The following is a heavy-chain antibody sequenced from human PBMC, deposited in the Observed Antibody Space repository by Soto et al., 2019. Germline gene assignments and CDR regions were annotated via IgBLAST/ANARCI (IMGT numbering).Heavy chain of an antibody. V-gene: IGHV1-2*02. CDR2: INLKSGGT. Sequence: ASVKVSCKASGYTFTDYYMHWMRQAPGQGLEWLGWINLKSGGTTYTQNFRGRVTMTWDTSITTAFMELSRLMSDDTAVYYCARARADNWNNLFDFWGQGTLVTSPQ. J-gene: IGHJ4*02. CDR3: ARARADNWNNLFDF. D-gene: IGHD1-20*01. CDR1: GYTFTDYY.